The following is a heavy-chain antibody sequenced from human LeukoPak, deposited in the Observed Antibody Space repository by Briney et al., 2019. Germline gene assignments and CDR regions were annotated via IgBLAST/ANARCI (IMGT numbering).Heavy chain of an antibody. V-gene: IGHV3-21*01. D-gene: IGHD3-22*01. CDR1: GFTFSSYS. J-gene: IGHJ4*02. Sequence: PGGSLRLSCAASGFTFSSYSMNWVRQAPGKGLEWVSSISSSSSYIYYADSVKGRFTISRDNAKNSLYLQMNSLRAEDTAVYYCARDRRGYYDSSGSFDYWGQGTLVTVSS. CDR2: ISSSSSYI. CDR3: ARDRRGYYDSSGSFDY.